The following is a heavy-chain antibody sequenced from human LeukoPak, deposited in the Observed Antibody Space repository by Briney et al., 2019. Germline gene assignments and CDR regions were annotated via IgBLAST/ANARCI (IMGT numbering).Heavy chain of an antibody. V-gene: IGHV3-48*01. D-gene: IGHD2-8*02. J-gene: IGHJ5*02. CDR2: ISGDSGNI. Sequence: PGGSLRLSCAASGFIFSLYSMNWVRQAPGKGLEWLAYISGDSGNIYYADSVRGRFTISRDNAKNSLYLQMNSLRAEDTAVYYCARDIASCTGETCYNIRFDRWGQGTLVTVSS. CDR3: ARDIASCTGETCYNIRFDR. CDR1: GFIFSLYS.